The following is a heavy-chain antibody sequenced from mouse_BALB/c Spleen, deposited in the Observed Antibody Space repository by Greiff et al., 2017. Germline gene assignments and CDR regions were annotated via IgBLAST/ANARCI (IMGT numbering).Heavy chain of an antibody. J-gene: IGHJ4*01. CDR2: INPSSGYT. D-gene: IGHD2-12*01. CDR1: GYTFTSYT. CDR3: ARSGGRRGYAMDY. V-gene: IGHV1-4*02. Sequence: VQGVESAAELARPGASVKMSCKASGYTFTSYTMHWVKQRPGQGLEWIGYINPSSGYTEYNQKFKDKTTLTADKSSSTAYMQLSSLTSEDSAVYYCARSGGRRGYAMDYWGQGTSVTVSS.